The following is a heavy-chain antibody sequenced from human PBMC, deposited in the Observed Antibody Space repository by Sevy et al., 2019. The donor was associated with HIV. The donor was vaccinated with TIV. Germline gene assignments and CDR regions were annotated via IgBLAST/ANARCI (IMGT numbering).Heavy chain of an antibody. Sequence: ASVKVSCKVSGYTLSQLSMHWVRQAPGKGLEWMGRFDPEDGETIFAQKFQGRVTMTEDTFTDTAYMELSSLKSEDTAVYFCTTKGDFWSGYQYFHYWGQGTLVTVSS. CDR1: GYTLSQLS. CDR3: TTKGDFWSGYQYFHY. CDR2: FDPEDGET. J-gene: IGHJ4*02. D-gene: IGHD3-3*01. V-gene: IGHV1-24*01.